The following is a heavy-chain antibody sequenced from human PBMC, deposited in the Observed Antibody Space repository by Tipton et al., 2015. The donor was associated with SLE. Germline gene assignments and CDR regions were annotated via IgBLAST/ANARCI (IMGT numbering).Heavy chain of an antibody. J-gene: IGHJ5*02. CDR1: SGSITSYY. D-gene: IGHD2-8*01. CDR2: VYYSGTT. V-gene: IGHV4-59*01. Sequence: TLSLTCNVSSGSITSYYWNWIRQFPGKGLEWIGNVYYSGTTNYNPSLKSRVTISINTSKNQFSLKLSSVTAADTAVYYCARDSSCMGYYWLDPWGQGTLVTVSS. CDR3: ARDSSCMGYYWLDP.